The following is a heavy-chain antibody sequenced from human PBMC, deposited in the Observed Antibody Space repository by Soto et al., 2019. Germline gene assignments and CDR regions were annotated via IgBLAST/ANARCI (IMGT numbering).Heavy chain of an antibody. V-gene: IGHV3-33*01. J-gene: IGHJ4*02. CDR2: IWYDGSNK. Sequence: GGSLRLSCAASGFTFSSYGMHWVRQAPGKGLEWVAVIWYDGSNKYYADSVKARFTISRDNSKNTLYLQMNSLRAEDTAVYYCARDFYYYDSSAYYSSEYYFDYWGQGTLVTVSS. CDR1: GFTFSSYG. CDR3: ARDFYYYDSSAYYSSEYYFDY. D-gene: IGHD3-22*01.